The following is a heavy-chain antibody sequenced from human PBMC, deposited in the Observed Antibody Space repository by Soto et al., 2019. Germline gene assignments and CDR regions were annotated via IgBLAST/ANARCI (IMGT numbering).Heavy chain of an antibody. CDR3: ARGDDAYKTGY. CDR1: GVSVTNFY. D-gene: IGHD3-9*01. J-gene: IGHJ4*02. Sequence: LEILSLTCSVSGVSVTNFYWSWIRQSPGKGLEWIGYIYYSDNTNYNPSFKSRVTMSLDTSKNEFSLKLSSVTASDTAVYYCARGDDAYKTGYWGQGTLVTVS. V-gene: IGHV4-59*02. CDR2: IYYSDNT.